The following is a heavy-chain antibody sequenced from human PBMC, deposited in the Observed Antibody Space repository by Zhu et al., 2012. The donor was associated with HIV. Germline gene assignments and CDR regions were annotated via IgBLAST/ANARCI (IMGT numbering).Heavy chain of an antibody. J-gene: IGHJ4*02. V-gene: IGHV4-59*11. Sequence: QVQLQESGPGLVKPSETLSLTCTVSGGSISSHYWSWIRQPPGKGLEWIGYIYYSGSTNYNPSLKSRVTISVDTSKNQFSLKLSSVTAADTAVYYCARATYCSGGSCYFDYWGQGTLVTVSS. CDR2: IYYSGST. CDR1: GGSISSHY. D-gene: IGHD2-15*01. CDR3: ARATYCSGGSCYFDY.